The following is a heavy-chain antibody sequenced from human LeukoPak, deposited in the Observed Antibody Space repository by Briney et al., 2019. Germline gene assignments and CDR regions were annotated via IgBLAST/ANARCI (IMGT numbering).Heavy chain of an antibody. D-gene: IGHD4/OR15-4a*01. V-gene: IGHV4-59*01. CDR2: IYYSGST. Sequence: SETLSLTCTVSGGSISNYYWSWIRQPPGKGLEWIGYIYYSGSTNCNPSLKSRVTISVDTSKNHFSLKLSSVTAADTAVYYCARAQCDWGRGANCDIEGNNYFDYWGQGTLVTVSS. J-gene: IGHJ4*02. CDR3: ARAQCDWGRGANCDIEGNNYFDY. CDR1: GGSISNYY.